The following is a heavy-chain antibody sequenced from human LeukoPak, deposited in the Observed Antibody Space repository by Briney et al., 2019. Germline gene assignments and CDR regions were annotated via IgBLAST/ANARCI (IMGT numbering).Heavy chain of an antibody. Sequence: GGSLRLSCSASGFTFSRYAMHWVRQAPGKGLEYDSAISSNGGSTYYADSVKGRFTISRDNSKNTLYLQMSSLRAEDTAVYYCVKPHDYGGNSYYFDYWGQGTLVTVSS. CDR3: VKPHDYGGNSYYFDY. D-gene: IGHD4-23*01. CDR1: GFTFSRYA. CDR2: ISSNGGST. J-gene: IGHJ4*02. V-gene: IGHV3-64D*06.